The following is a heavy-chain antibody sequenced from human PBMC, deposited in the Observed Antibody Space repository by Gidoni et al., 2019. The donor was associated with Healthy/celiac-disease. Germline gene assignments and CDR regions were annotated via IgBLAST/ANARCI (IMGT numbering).Heavy chain of an antibody. V-gene: IGHV3-33*01. CDR2: IWYDGSNK. Sequence: QVQLVESGGGVVQPGRSLRLPCAASGFTFSSYGSHWVRQAPGKGLEWVAVIWYDGSNKYYADSVKGRFTISRDNSKNTLYLQMNSLRAEDTAVYYCARDLEQRLARGLCDYWGQGTLVTVSS. CDR3: ARDLEQRLARGLCDY. D-gene: IGHD6-25*01. J-gene: IGHJ4*02. CDR1: GFTFSSYG.